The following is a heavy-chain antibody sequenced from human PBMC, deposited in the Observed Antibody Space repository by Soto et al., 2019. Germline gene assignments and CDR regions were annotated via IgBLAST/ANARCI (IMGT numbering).Heavy chain of an antibody. CDR3: ARDPSDFWSCYHHLDY. J-gene: IGHJ4*02. Sequence: EVQLVESGGGLVKPGGSLRLSCAASGFTFSSYSMNWVRQAPGKGLEWVSSISSSSSYIYYADAVKGRFTISIDNAKNSLYLQMNSLRAEDTAVYYCARDPSDFWSCYHHLDYWGQGTLVTVSS. V-gene: IGHV3-21*01. CDR2: ISSSSSYI. CDR1: GFTFSSYS. D-gene: IGHD3-3*01.